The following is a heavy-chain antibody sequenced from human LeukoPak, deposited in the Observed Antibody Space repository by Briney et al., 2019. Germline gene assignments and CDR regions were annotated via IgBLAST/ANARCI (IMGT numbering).Heavy chain of an antibody. CDR3: ASYDFWSGYPLDY. J-gene: IGHJ4*02. D-gene: IGHD3-3*01. V-gene: IGHV1-2*02. CDR1: GYTFTGYY. CDR2: INPNSGGT. Sequence: GASVKVSCKASGYTFTGYYMHWVRQAPGQGLEWMGWINPNSGGTNYAQKFQGRVTMTRDTSISTAYMELSRLRSDDTAVYYCASYDFWSGYPLDYWGQGTLVTVSS.